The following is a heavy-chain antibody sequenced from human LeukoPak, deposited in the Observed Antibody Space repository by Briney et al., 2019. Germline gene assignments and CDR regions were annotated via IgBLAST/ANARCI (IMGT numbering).Heavy chain of an antibody. CDR1: GVSFSGYY. J-gene: IGHJ4*02. CDR2: INHSGST. V-gene: IGHV4-34*01. D-gene: IGHD1-14*01. Sequence: PSETLSLTCAVYGVSFSGYYWSWIRQPPGKGLEWIGEINHSGSTNYNPSLESRVTISVDTSKNQFSLKLSSVTAADTAVYYCARVRPGPGAFDYWGQGTLVTVSS. CDR3: ARVRPGPGAFDY.